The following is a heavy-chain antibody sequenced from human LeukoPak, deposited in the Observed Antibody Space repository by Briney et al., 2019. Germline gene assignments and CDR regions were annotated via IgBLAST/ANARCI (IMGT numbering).Heavy chain of an antibody. D-gene: IGHD5-12*01. CDR1: GYTFTSYY. Sequence: ASVKVSCKASGYTFTSYYMHWVRQAPGQGLEWMGIINPSGGSTSYAQKFQGRVTMTRDMSTSTVYMELSSLRSEDTAVYYCARERATTDFDYWGQGTLVTASS. V-gene: IGHV1-46*01. J-gene: IGHJ4*02. CDR3: ARERATTDFDY. CDR2: INPSGGST.